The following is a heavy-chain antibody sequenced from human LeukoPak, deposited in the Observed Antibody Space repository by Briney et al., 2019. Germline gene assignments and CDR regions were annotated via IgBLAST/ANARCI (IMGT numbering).Heavy chain of an antibody. CDR2: IIPIFGTA. J-gene: IGHJ4*02. CDR1: GGTFSSYA. CDR3: ARGVAAAGTELGY. D-gene: IGHD6-13*01. Sequence: SVKVSCKASGGTFSSYAISWVRQAPGQGLEWMGGIIPIFGTADYAQKFQGRVTITADESTSTAYMELSSLRSEDTAVYYCARGVAAAGTELGYWGQGTLVTVSS. V-gene: IGHV1-69*01.